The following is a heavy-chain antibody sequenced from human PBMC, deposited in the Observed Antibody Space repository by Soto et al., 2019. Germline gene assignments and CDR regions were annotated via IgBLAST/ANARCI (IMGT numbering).Heavy chain of an antibody. CDR3: ARGRGSYGGKPSDY. Sequence: ETLSLTCAVYGGSFSGYYWSWIRQPPGKGLEWIGEINHSGSTNYNPSLKSRVTISVDTSKNQFSLKLSSVTAADTAVYYCARGRGSYGGKPSDYWGQGTLVTVSS. D-gene: IGHD2-15*01. CDR2: INHSGST. V-gene: IGHV4-34*01. CDR1: GGSFSGYY. J-gene: IGHJ4*02.